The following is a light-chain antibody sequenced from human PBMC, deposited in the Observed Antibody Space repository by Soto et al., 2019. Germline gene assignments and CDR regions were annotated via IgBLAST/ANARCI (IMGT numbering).Light chain of an antibody. CDR2: GAS. CDR1: QSVNIY. Sequence: EIVLTQSPATLSLSPGERATLSCRASQSVNIYLVWYQQRPGQTPRLLIYGASSRATGIPARFSGSGSGTEFILTISSLQSEDFAVYYCHEYNTWPWTFGQGTKVDI. CDR3: HEYNTWPWT. V-gene: IGKV3-15*01. J-gene: IGKJ1*01.